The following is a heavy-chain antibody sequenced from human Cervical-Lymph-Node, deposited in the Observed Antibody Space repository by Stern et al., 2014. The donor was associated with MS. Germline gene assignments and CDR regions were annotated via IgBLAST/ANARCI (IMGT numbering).Heavy chain of an antibody. J-gene: IGHJ4*02. Sequence: QMQLVQSGAEVKKPGASVKVSCKASGYTFTGYYLHWVRQAPGQGLEWMGWINPYSGATNYAQNFQGRVTMTRDTSISTGYMELSRLRSDDTGVYYCARGGAVVPAAMQNYWGQGTLVTVSS. CDR2: INPYSGAT. CDR3: ARGGAVVPAAMQNY. CDR1: GYTFTGYY. V-gene: IGHV1-2*02. D-gene: IGHD2-2*01.